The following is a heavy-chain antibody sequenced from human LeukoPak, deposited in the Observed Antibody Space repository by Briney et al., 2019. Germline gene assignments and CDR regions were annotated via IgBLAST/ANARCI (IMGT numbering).Heavy chain of an antibody. CDR3: GAVSDPMVLGVLGKWEAFEI. V-gene: IGHV1-58*02. CDR1: GLTFTNSA. CDR2: IVVASGNT. Sequence: SVKVSCKASGLTFTNSAMQWIRQARGQRLEWIGWIVVASGNTNYAQKFQERVTITRDMSTTTSYMALNSLRSEDTAVYYCGAVSDPMVLGVLGKWEAFEISGQGTMVTVSS. J-gene: IGHJ3*02. D-gene: IGHD3-10*01.